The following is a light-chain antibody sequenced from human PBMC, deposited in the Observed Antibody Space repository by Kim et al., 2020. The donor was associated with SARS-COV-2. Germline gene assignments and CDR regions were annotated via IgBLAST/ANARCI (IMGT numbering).Light chain of an antibody. CDR2: GAS. CDR1: QSVSSSY. CDR3: QQYGSSPQT. V-gene: IGKV3-20*01. Sequence: SPGEKATLSCRASQSVSSSYLAWYQQKPGQAPRLLIYGASSWATGIPDRFSGSGSGTDFTLTISRVEPEDFAVYYCQQYGSSPQTFGQGTKVEIK. J-gene: IGKJ1*01.